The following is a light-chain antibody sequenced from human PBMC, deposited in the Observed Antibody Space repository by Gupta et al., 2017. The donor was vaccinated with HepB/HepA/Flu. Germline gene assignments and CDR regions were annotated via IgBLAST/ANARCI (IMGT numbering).Light chain of an antibody. J-gene: IGLJ3*02. CDR3: AAWDGSLNGWV. V-gene: IGLV1-44*01. Sequence: QSVLTQPPSASGTPGQRVTISCSGSSSNIGSNTVNWYQQLPVTSPKLLIYDNNQRPSGVPDRFSGSKSGTSASLAISGLQAEDEADYYCAAWDGSLNGWVFGGGTRLTVL. CDR2: DNN. CDR1: SSNIGSNT.